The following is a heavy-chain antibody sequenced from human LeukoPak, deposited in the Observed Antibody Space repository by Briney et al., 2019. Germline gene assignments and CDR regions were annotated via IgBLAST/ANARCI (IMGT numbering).Heavy chain of an antibody. D-gene: IGHD1-1*01. CDR2: IYHSGGA. CDR3: ATNWNLDAFDI. Sequence: SETLSLTCTVSGYSINNGYYWAWIRQPPGKGLECIGNIYHSGGAYYSPSLKSRVTISVDTSKNQFSLKLSSVTAADTAVYYCATNWNLDAFDIWGQGTMVTVSS. V-gene: IGHV4-38-2*02. J-gene: IGHJ3*02. CDR1: GYSINNGYY.